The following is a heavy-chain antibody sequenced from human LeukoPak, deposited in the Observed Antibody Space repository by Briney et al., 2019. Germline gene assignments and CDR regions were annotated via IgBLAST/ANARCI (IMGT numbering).Heavy chain of an antibody. Sequence: GGSLRLSCAASGLTFRSYAMNWVRQAPGKALEWVSIISGSGETTYYADSVRGRFTISRDNSKNTLYLQMNTLRAEDTAVYYCAKVLGTYGSSGYAWYFDHWGQGILVTVSS. CDR1: GLTFRSYA. CDR2: ISGSGETT. CDR3: AKVLGTYGSSGYAWYFDH. D-gene: IGHD6-13*01. J-gene: IGHJ4*02. V-gene: IGHV3-23*01.